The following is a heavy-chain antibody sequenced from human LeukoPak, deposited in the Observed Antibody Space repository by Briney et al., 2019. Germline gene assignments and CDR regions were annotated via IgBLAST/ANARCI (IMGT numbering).Heavy chain of an antibody. V-gene: IGHV4-61*02. CDR2: IYASGST. CDR3: ARGGRSYFDY. Sequence: SQTLSLTCTVSGGSIRGGGYYWSWFRQPAGKGLEWIGRIYASGSTGYNPSLKGRVTISVDTSKNQFSLKLSSVTAADTAVYYCARGGRSYFDYWGQGTLVTVSS. CDR1: GGSIRGGGYY. J-gene: IGHJ4*02.